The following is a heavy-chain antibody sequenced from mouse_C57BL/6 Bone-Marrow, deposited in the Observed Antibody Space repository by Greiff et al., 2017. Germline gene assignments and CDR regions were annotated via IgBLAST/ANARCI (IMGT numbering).Heavy chain of an antibody. V-gene: IGHV1-47*01. CDR1: GYTFTTYP. CDR2: FHPYNDDT. CDR3: ARGGNYGGYYFDY. J-gene: IGHJ2*01. D-gene: IGHD2-1*01. Sequence: HVQLKPSGAELVKPGASVKMSCKASGYTFTTYPIEWMKQNHGKSLEWIGNFHPYNDDTKYNEKFKGKATLTVEKSSSTVYLELSRLTSDDSAVYYCARGGNYGGYYFDYWGQGTTLTVSS.